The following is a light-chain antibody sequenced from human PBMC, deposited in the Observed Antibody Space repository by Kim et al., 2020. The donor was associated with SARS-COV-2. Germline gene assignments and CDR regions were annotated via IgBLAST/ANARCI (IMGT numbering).Light chain of an antibody. CDR3: QQYGGPPHA. Sequence: EIVLTQSPGTLSLSPGERATLSCRASQSVSSSYLVWYQQKPGPAPRLLFYGASSSATGIPDRFSGSGSGTDFTLTISRLEPEDFAVYYCQQYGGPPHALGQGTKLEIK. CDR1: QSVSSSY. CDR2: GAS. J-gene: IGKJ2*01. V-gene: IGKV3-20*01.